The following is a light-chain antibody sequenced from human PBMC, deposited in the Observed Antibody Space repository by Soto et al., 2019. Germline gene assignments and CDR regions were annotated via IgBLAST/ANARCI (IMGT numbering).Light chain of an antibody. CDR3: QQRSVWPPIT. J-gene: IGKJ5*01. Sequence: PGETGTLSFTASPSVTNYLAWYQQKPGQPPRLLIYGAFNRAAGIPARFSGSGSGTDFTLTISRLEPEDSAIYYCQQRSVWPPITFGQGTRLEIK. V-gene: IGKV3-11*01. CDR2: GAF. CDR1: PSVTNY.